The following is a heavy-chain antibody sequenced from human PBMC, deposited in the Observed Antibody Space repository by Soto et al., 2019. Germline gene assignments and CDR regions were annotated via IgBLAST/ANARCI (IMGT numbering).Heavy chain of an antibody. D-gene: IGHD5-18*01. CDR2: IYYSGST. Sequence: SETLSLTCVVSGGSLSSYYWSWIRQPPGKGLEWIGYIYYSGSTNYNPSLKSRVTISVDTSKNQFSLKLSSVTAADTAVYYCATALVDTAMVTWSGYYYYGMDVWGQGTTVTVSS. V-gene: IGHV4-59*08. J-gene: IGHJ6*02. CDR3: ATALVDTAMVTWSGYYYYGMDV. CDR1: GGSLSSYY.